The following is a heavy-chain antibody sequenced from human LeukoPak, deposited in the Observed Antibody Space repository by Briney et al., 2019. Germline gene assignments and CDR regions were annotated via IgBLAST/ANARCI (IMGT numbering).Heavy chain of an antibody. Sequence: GESLKISCQASGYSFTNYWIGWVRQMPGKGLEWMGTINPGDSDAAYSPSFQGHVTFLVDKSTATAYLQWGSLEVSDTAIYYCTRHGDGFRYWGQGTLVTVSS. CDR3: TRHGDGFRY. D-gene: IGHD4-17*01. CDR2: INPGDSDA. V-gene: IGHV5-51*01. CDR1: GYSFTNYW. J-gene: IGHJ4*02.